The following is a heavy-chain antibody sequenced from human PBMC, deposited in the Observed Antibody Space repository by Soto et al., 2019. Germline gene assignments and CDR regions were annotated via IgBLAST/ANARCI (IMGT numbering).Heavy chain of an antibody. CDR1: GYTFTSYG. CDR2: ISTYTGNT. Sequence: ASVKVSCKASGYTFTSYGLSWVRQAHGQGLEWLGWISTYTGNTDSSQKLQGRVTTTTDTSTSTAYMELRSLRSDDTAVYYCARSRVGAAATFDYWGQGTLVTVSS. D-gene: IGHD6-13*01. J-gene: IGHJ4*02. CDR3: ARSRVGAAATFDY. V-gene: IGHV1-18*01.